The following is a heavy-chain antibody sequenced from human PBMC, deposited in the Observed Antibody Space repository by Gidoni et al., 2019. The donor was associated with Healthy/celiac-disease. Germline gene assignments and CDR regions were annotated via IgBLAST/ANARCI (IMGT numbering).Heavy chain of an antibody. CDR2: ISYDGSNK. J-gene: IGHJ4*02. CDR3: AKAMGPSYGSLDY. Sequence: QVQLVESGGGVVQPGRSLRLSCAVPGFTFRSYGMYWVRQAPGKGLEWVAVISYDGSNKYHADSVKGRFTISRDNSKNTLYVQMNSLRTEDTAVYYCAKAMGPSYGSLDYWGQGTLVTVSS. D-gene: IGHD4-17*01. CDR1: GFTFRSYG. V-gene: IGHV3-30*18.